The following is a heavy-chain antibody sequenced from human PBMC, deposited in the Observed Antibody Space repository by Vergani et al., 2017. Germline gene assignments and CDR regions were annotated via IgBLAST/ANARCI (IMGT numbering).Heavy chain of an antibody. V-gene: IGHV4-34*01. J-gene: IGHJ4*02. CDR3: ARGNARGYRSGSYYTD. D-gene: IGHD3-10*01. CDR1: GGSFSGYY. Sequence: QVQLQQWGAGLLKPSETLSLTCAVYGGSFSGYYWSWIRQPPGKGLEWIGEINHSGSTNYNPSLKSRVTISVDTSKNQFSLKLSSVTAADTAVYYCARGNARGYRSGSYYTDWGQGTLVTVSS. CDR2: INHSGST.